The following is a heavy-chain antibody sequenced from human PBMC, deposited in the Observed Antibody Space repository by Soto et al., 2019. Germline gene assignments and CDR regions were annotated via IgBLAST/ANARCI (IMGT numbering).Heavy chain of an antibody. CDR3: ARYSGSYWHYLDF. J-gene: IGHJ4*02. V-gene: IGHV5-51*01. D-gene: IGHD1-26*01. CDR1: GYSFASHW. CDR2: IYPGDSDT. Sequence: GESLKISCKGSGYSFASHWVAWVRQMPEKGLEWIGTIYPGDSDTKYSSAFRGHVTISADTSVSTAYLQWRSLEATDSAIYYCARYSGSYWHYLDFWGQGTLVTVSS.